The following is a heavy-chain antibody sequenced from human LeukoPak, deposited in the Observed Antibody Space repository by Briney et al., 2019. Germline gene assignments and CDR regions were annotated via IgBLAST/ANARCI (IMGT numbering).Heavy chain of an antibody. Sequence: GGSLRLSCAASGFTFSSYAVSWVRQAPGKGLEWVSSISGSGVATYSADSVKGRFTISRDNSKNTLYLQMNSLRAEDTAVYYCARGLLGAVTTFDYWGQGTVVTVSS. V-gene: IGHV3-23*01. CDR1: GFTFSSYA. CDR3: ARGLLGAVTTFDY. J-gene: IGHJ4*02. CDR2: ISGSGVAT. D-gene: IGHD4-17*01.